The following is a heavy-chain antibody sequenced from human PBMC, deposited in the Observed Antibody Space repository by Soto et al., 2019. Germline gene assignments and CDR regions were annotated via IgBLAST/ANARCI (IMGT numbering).Heavy chain of an antibody. V-gene: IGHV3-23*01. CDR2: ISGSGGST. D-gene: IGHD6-19*01. CDR1: GFTFSSYA. J-gene: IGHJ4*02. Sequence: EVQLLESGGGLVQPGGSLRLSCAASGFTFSSYAMSWVRQAPGKGLEWVSAISGSGGSTYYADSVKGRFTISRDNYKNALYWQMNSLRAEDTAVYYCARRSSGWYFDYWGQGTLVTVSS. CDR3: ARRSSGWYFDY.